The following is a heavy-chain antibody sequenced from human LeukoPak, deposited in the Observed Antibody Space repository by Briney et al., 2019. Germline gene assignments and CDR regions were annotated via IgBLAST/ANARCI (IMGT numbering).Heavy chain of an antibody. V-gene: IGHV4-4*02. J-gene: IGHJ4*02. CDR1: GGSISSSNW. Sequence: SGTLSLTCAVSGGSISSSNWWSWVRQPPGKGLEWIGEIYHSGSTNYNPSLKSRVTISVDKSKNQFSLNLSSVTAADTAVYYCARDRRGLWFGELLSGGFDYWGQGTLVTVSS. CDR3: ARDRRGLWFGELLSGGFDY. CDR2: IYHSGST. D-gene: IGHD3-10*01.